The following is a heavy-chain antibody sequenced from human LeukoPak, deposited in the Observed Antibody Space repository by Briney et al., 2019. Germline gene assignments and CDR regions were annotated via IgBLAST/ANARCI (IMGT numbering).Heavy chain of an antibody. J-gene: IGHJ6*03. CDR2: ISSSSSYI. Sequence: GGSLRLSCAASGFTFSDYSMNWVRQAPGKGLEWVSSISSSSSYIFYADSVRGRFSISRDNAKNSLYLQMNSLKTEDTAVYYCSRGRAVYYYYYMDVWGKGTTVTISS. CDR1: GFTFSDYS. V-gene: IGHV3-21*03. CDR3: SRGRAVYYYYYMDV.